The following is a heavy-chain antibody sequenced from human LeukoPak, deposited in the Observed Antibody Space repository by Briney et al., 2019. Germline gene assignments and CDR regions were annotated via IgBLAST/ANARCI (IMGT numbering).Heavy chain of an antibody. V-gene: IGHV4-59*01. J-gene: IGHJ5*02. Sequence: SGSLSLTCTVSGGSISSYYWSWIRQPAGNGLEWIGYIYNSGSTNYNPSLKSRVTISVDTSKNQFSLKLSSVTAADTAVYYCAKDGSGSYFSWFDPWGQGTLVTVFS. D-gene: IGHD1-26*01. CDR3: AKDGSGSYFSWFDP. CDR2: IYNSGST. CDR1: GGSISSYY.